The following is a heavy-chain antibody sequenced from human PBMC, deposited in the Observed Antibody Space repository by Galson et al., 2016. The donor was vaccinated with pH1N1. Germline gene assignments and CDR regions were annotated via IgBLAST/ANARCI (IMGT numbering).Heavy chain of an antibody. D-gene: IGHD4-17*01. CDR1: GFSLSTSGMC. CDR2: IDWDDDK. J-gene: IGHJ4*02. CDR3: ARFSYGDYVNYFDY. Sequence: PALVKPTQTLTLTCTLSGFSLSTSGMCVSWIRQPPGKALEWLALIDWDDDKYYSTSLKTRLTISKDTSKNQVVLTMTNMDPVDTATYYCARFSYGDYVNYFDYWGQGTLVTVSS. V-gene: IGHV2-70*01.